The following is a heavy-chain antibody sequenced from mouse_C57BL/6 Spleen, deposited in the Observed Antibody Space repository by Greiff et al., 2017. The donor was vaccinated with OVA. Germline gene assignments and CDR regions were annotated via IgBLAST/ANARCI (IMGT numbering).Heavy chain of an antibody. CDR1: GFTFSDYG. CDR3: ARSTTVVAPFDY. CDR2: ISSGSSTI. Sequence: DVKLVESGGGLVKPGGSLKLSCAASGFTFSDYGMHWVRQAPEKGLEWVAYISSGSSTIYYADTVKGRFTISRDNAKNTLFLQMTSLRSEDTAMYYCARSTTVVAPFDYWGQGTTLTVSS. V-gene: IGHV5-17*01. D-gene: IGHD1-1*01. J-gene: IGHJ2*01.